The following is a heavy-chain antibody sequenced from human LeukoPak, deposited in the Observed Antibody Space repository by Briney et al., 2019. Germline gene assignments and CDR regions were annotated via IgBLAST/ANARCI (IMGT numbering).Heavy chain of an antibody. J-gene: IGHJ4*02. CDR2: INHSGST. D-gene: IGHD6-19*01. Sequence: SSETLSLTCAVYGGSFSGYYWSWIRQPPGKGLEWIGEINHSGSTNYNPSLKSRVTISVDTSKNQFSLKLSSVTAADTAVYYCARRIIAVAGTYFDYWGQGTLVTVSS. V-gene: IGHV4-34*01. CDR3: ARRIIAVAGTYFDY. CDR1: GGSFSGYY.